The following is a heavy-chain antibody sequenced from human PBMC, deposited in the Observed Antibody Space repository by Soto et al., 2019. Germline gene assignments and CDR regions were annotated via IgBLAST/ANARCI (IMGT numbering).Heavy chain of an antibody. Sequence: GGSLRLSCVASGFTFSAYSMSWVRQAPGQGLEWVSSITSSSTYIYYTRSVEGRFTISRDDAKNSLHLQMNSLRAEDTAVYYCARDLLEGYGHARQPDYWGQGTLVTVSS. J-gene: IGHJ4*02. CDR2: ITSSSTYI. CDR1: GFTFSAYS. CDR3: ARDLLEGYGHARQPDY. D-gene: IGHD5-18*01. V-gene: IGHV3-21*06.